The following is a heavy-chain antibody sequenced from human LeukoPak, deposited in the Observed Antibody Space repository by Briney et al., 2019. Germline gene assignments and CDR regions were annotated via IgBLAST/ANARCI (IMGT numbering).Heavy chain of an antibody. V-gene: IGHV1-3*01. J-gene: IGHJ4*02. D-gene: IGHD6-19*01. Sequence: ASVTVSCTASGYIFTRYAKHWVRQVPGQRLEWMGWINAGNGNTKYSQKIQGRVTITRDTYASTAYMEVSSLRSEDTAVYYCARGIEASSGWYVIDYWGQGTLVTVSS. CDR2: INAGNGNT. CDR1: GYIFTRYA. CDR3: ARGIEASSGWYVIDY.